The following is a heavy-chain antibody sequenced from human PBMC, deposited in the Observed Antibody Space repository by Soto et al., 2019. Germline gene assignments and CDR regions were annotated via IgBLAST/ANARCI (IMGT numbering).Heavy chain of an antibody. D-gene: IGHD3-3*01. J-gene: IGHJ3*02. CDR3: ARISITIFGVVSDAFDI. Sequence: SQILSLTCAISGGSVSSNSAAWNWIRQSPSRGLEWLGRTYYRSKWYNDYAVSVKSRITINPDTSKNQFSLQLNSVTPEDTAVYFCARISITIFGVVSDAFDIWGQGTMVTVSS. CDR2: TYYRSKWYN. CDR1: GGSVSSNSAA. V-gene: IGHV6-1*01.